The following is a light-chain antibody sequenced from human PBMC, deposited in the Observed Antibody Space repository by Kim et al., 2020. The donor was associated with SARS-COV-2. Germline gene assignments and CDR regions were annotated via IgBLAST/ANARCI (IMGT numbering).Light chain of an antibody. Sequence: EIVMTQSPATLSVSPGERATLSCRASQSANSNLAWYQQKPGQAPRLLIYGASSRATGIPARFSGSGSGTEFTLTISSLQSEDFAVYYCQHINNGPITFGGGTKMGIK. J-gene: IGKJ4*01. CDR1: QSANSN. CDR3: QHINNGPIT. CDR2: GAS. V-gene: IGKV3-15*01.